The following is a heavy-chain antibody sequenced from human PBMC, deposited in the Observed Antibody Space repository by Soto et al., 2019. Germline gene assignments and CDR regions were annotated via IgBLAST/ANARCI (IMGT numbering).Heavy chain of an antibody. CDR2: ISYDGSNK. Sequence: GGSLRLSCAASGFTFSSYGMHWVRQAPGKGLEWVAVISYDGSNKYYADSVKGRFTISRDNSKNTLYLQMNSLRAEDTAVYNCEKDLYCISTSCYYYYGMDVWGQGTTVNVSS. D-gene: IGHD2-2*01. CDR3: EKDLYCISTSCYYYYGMDV. V-gene: IGHV3-30*18. J-gene: IGHJ6*02. CDR1: GFTFSSYG.